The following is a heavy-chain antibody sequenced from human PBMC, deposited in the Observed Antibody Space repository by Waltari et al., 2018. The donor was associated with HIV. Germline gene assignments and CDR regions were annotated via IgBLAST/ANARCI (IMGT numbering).Heavy chain of an antibody. J-gene: IGHJ5*02. CDR2: INHSGNI. D-gene: IGHD3-3*01. Sequence: QVQLQQWAAERLKPPETRPPTWAGKGGPSRVSYGAWVSQSPGKGLEWIGDINHSGNINYNPSLKSRLAMSIDTSKNQFSLKLTSVTAADTAVYYCARLGITIFGVTTQKKGKYNWFDPWGQGTPVAVSS. V-gene: IGHV4-34*02. CDR3: ARLGITIFGVTTQKKGKYNWFDP. CDR1: GGPSRVSY.